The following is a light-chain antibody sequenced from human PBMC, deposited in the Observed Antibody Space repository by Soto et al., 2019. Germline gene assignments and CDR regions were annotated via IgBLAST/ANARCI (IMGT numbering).Light chain of an antibody. Sequence: DIVLTQSPATLSLSPGERATLSCRASQSVSRYLAWYQQRPGQAPRLLIYDASNRATGIPARFSGSGSGTDFTLTISSLEPEDFAVYYCQQRSSWLWTFGQGTKVEIK. V-gene: IGKV3-11*01. CDR2: DAS. CDR1: QSVSRY. J-gene: IGKJ1*01. CDR3: QQRSSWLWT.